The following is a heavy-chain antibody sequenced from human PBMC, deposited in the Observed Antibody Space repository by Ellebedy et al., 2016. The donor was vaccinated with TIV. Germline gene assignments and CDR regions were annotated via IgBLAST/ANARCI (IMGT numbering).Heavy chain of an antibody. CDR1: GGSISSYY. J-gene: IGHJ3*02. CDR3: ARHFGYRSPAFDI. CDR2: IYYSGST. Sequence: MPGGSLRLSCTVSGGSISSYYWSWIRQPPGKGLEWIGYIYYSGSTNYNPSLKSRVTISVDTSKNQFSLKLSSVTAADTAVYYCARHFGYRSPAFDIWGQGTMVTVSS. V-gene: IGHV4-59*08. D-gene: IGHD3-16*02.